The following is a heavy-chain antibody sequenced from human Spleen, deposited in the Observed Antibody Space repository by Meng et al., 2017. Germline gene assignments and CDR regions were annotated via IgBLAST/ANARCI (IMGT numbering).Heavy chain of an antibody. J-gene: IGHJ4*02. CDR3: ATTPGWLEPDFFDS. Sequence: QVQVLDLCPGSLNHSGTLSLXCVAPGGSISSMDWWSWVRQPPGKGLEWIGEIYHGGDTNYNPSLKSRVTIAIDRSKNQFSLKLHSMTAADTAVYYCATTPGWLEPDFFDSWGQGTLVTVSS. D-gene: IGHD6-19*01. CDR1: GGSISSMDW. V-gene: IGHV4-4*02. CDR2: IYHGGDT.